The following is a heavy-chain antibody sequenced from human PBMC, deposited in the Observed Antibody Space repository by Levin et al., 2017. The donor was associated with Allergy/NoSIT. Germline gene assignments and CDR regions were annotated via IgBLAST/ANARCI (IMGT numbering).Heavy chain of an antibody. V-gene: IGHV4-34*01. J-gene: IGHJ6*03. CDR2: INHSGST. CDR3: ARGGYGSGSYYSYDYYMDV. D-gene: IGHD3-10*01. Sequence: SQTLSLTCAVYGGSFSGYYWSWIRQPPGKGLEWIGEINHSGSTNYNPSLKSRVTISVDTSKNQFSLKLSSVTAADTAVYYCARGGYGSGSYYSYDYYMDVWGKGTTVTVSS. CDR1: GGSFSGYY.